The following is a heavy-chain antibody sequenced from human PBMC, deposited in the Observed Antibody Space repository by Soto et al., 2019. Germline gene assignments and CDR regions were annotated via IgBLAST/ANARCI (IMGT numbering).Heavy chain of an antibody. J-gene: IGHJ6*02. CDR2: MSYDGSKI. Sequence: QVQLVESGGGVIQPGGSLRLSCEASGFAFDTYGMHWIRQGAGQGLEWVATMSYDGSKIYYRDSVRGRFSISRDDSKRTLYLQMNSLRAEDTAVYYCAKDRDPYYYYYLMDVWGQGTTVTVSS. V-gene: IGHV3-30*18. CDR3: AKDRDPYYYYYLMDV. CDR1: GFAFDTYG.